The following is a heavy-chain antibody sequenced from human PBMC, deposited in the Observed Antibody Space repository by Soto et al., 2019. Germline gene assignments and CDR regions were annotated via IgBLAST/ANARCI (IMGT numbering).Heavy chain of an antibody. CDR1: GGSISSSSYY. CDR2: IYYSGST. J-gene: IGHJ4*02. Sequence: QLQLQESGPGLVKPSETLSLTCTVSGGSISSSSYYWGWIRQPPGKGLEWIGSIYYSGSTYYNPSLKSRVTISVDTSKNQFSLKLSSVTAADTAVYYCARQGPDYGSGSYPFDYWGQGTLVTVSS. CDR3: ARQGPDYGSGSYPFDY. D-gene: IGHD3-10*01. V-gene: IGHV4-39*01.